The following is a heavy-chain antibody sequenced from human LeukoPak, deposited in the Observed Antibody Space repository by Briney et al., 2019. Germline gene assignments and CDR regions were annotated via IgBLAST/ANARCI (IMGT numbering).Heavy chain of an antibody. Sequence: SETLSLTCTVSGGSISSSSYYWGWIRQPPGKGLEWIGSIYYSGSTYYNPSLKSRVTISVDTSKNQFSLKLSSVTAADTAVYYCARHGSQLVFDELDYWGQGTLVTVSS. D-gene: IGHD6-6*01. CDR1: GGSISSSSYY. CDR3: ARHGSQLVFDELDY. CDR2: IYYSGST. V-gene: IGHV4-39*01. J-gene: IGHJ4*02.